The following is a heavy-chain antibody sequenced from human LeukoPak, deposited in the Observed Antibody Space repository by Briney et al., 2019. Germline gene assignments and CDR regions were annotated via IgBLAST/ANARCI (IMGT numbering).Heavy chain of an antibody. CDR2: IYPGDSDT. D-gene: IGHD1-26*01. J-gene: IGHJ6*03. V-gene: IGHV5-51*01. Sequence: GESLKISCKGSGYSFTSYWIGWVRQMPGKGLEWMGIIYPGDSDTRYSPSFQGQVTISADKSISTAYLQWSSLKASDTAMYYCARHGRDISGSYSYPSYMDVWGKGTTVTVSS. CDR3: ARHGRDISGSYSYPSYMDV. CDR1: GYSFTSYW.